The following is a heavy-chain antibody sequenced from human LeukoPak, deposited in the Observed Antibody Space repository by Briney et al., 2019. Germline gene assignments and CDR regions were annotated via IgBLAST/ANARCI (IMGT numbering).Heavy chain of an antibody. V-gene: IGHV6-1*01. CDR3: ARGPPPSMVRGVNLFDP. J-gene: IGHJ5*02. CDR1: GDSVSSNSAA. CDR2: TYYRSKWYN. Sequence: SQTLSLTCAISGDSVSSNSAAWNWIRQSPSRGLEWLGRTYYRSKWYNDYAVSVKSRITINPDTSKNQFSLQLNSVTPEDTAVYYCARGPPPSMVRGVNLFDPWGQGTLVTVSS. D-gene: IGHD3-10*01.